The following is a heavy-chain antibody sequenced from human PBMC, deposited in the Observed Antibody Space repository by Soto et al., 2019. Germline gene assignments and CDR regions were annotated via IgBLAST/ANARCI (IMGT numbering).Heavy chain of an antibody. J-gene: IGHJ4*02. CDR1: GYTFSDYG. D-gene: IGHD2-8*02. Sequence: QVHLVQSGAEVKTPGASVTISCKASGYTFSDYGIHWIRQAPGQRTEWLGWILWLNARKEYSQKFQGRISLTRDTSGSTAYMGLSRLRSEDTAVYYCARGRRTCTEKTCDTDFDFWGQGSLVSVSS. CDR3: ARGRRTCTEKTCDTDFDF. CDR2: ILWLNARK. V-gene: IGHV1-3*01.